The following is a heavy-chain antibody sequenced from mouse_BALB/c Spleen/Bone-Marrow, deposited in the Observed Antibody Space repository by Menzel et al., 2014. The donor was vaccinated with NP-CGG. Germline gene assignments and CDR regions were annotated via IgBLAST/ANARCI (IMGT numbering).Heavy chain of an antibody. Sequence: EVKVVESGGGLVQPGGSLKLSCAASGFDFSRYWMNWVRQAPGNGLEWIGQINPDSDTINYTPSLKDKFIIPRDNAKNTLYLQMSKVRSEDTALYYCARAKYGNPWFAYWGQGTLVTVSA. CDR1: GFDFSRYW. CDR3: ARAKYGNPWFAY. J-gene: IGHJ3*01. CDR2: INPDSDTI. D-gene: IGHD2-10*02. V-gene: IGHV4-1*02.